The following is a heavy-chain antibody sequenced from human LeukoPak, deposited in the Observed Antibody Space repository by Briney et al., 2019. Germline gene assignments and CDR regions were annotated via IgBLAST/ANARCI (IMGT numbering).Heavy chain of an antibody. CDR2: IKQDGSEK. Sequence: GGSLRLSCAASGFTFSSYWMSWVRQAPGKGREWVANIKQDGSEKYYVDSVKGRFTTSRDNAKNSLYLQMNSLRAEDTAVYYCARDPTGYSSSWYTDYWGQGTLVTVSS. CDR1: GFTFSSYW. CDR3: ARDPTGYSSSWYTDY. D-gene: IGHD6-13*01. V-gene: IGHV3-7*01. J-gene: IGHJ4*02.